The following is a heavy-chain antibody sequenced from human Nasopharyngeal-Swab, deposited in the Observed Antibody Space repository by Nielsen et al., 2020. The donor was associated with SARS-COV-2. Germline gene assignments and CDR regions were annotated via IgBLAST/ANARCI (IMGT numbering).Heavy chain of an antibody. D-gene: IGHD3-10*01. CDR3: ARESPHEGSWP. J-gene: IGHJ5*02. CDR2: IYTSGST. V-gene: IGHV4-61*02. Sequence: SETLSLTCTVSGGSISSGSYYWSWIRQPAGKGLEWIGRIYTSGSTNYNPSLKSRVTMSVDTSKNQFSLKLSSVTAADTAVYYCARESPHEGSWPWGQGTLVTVSS. CDR1: GGSISSGSYY.